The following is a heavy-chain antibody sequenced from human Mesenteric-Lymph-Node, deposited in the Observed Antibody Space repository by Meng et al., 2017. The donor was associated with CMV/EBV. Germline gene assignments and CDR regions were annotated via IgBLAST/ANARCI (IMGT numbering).Heavy chain of an antibody. J-gene: IGHJ4*02. CDR1: GGTFSSYT. CDR2: IIPILGIA. D-gene: IGHD2-2*01. V-gene: IGHV1-69*04. Sequence: SVKVSCKASGGTFSSYTISWVRQAPGQGLEWMGRIIPILGIANYAQKFQGRVTITADKSTSTAYMELSSLRSEDTAVYYCARERGTVVVPAAPYYFDYWGQGTLVTVSS. CDR3: ARERGTVVVPAAPYYFDY.